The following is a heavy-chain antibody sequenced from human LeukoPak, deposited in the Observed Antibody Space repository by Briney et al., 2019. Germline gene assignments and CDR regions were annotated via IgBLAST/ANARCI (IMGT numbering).Heavy chain of an antibody. V-gene: IGHV4-34*01. CDR3: ARGLAYVLRFLEWVPQAGALDY. J-gene: IGHJ4*02. CDR2: INHSGST. CDR1: GGSFSGYY. D-gene: IGHD3-3*01. Sequence: SETLSLTCAVYGGSFSGYYWSWIRQPPGKGLEWIGEINHSGSTNYNPSLKSRVTISVDTSKNQFSLKLSSVTAADTAVYYCARGLAYVLRFLEWVPQAGALDYWGQGTLVTVSS.